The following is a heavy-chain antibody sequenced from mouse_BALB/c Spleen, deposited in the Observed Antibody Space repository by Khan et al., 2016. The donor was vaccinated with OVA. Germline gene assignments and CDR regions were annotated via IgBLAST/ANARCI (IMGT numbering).Heavy chain of an antibody. CDR1: GFSLTDYG. D-gene: IGHD2-10*01. J-gene: IGHJ4*01. CDR3: ARQPYYHYDIMDY. Sequence: QVQLKQSGPGLVAPSQSLSLTCTISGFSLTDYGVHWVRQPPGKGLEWLVVLWSDGSTAYNSALKSRLSIIKDNSKSQIFLKMNSLQTDDTAMYYCARQPYYHYDIMDYWGQGTSVTVSS. CDR2: LWSDGST. V-gene: IGHV2-6-1*01.